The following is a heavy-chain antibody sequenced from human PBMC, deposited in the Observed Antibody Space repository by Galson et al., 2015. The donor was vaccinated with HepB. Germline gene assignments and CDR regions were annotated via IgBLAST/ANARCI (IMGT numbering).Heavy chain of an antibody. D-gene: IGHD6-19*01. CDR2: IRGSGGRT. Sequence: SLRLSCAASGFTFSSYAMSWVRQAPGKGLEWVSAIRGSGGRTYYADSVKGRFTISRDNSKNTLYLQMNSLRAEDTAVYYCAKDEQWLVRNYFDYWGQGTLVTVSS. J-gene: IGHJ4*02. CDR1: GFTFSSYA. V-gene: IGHV3-23*01. CDR3: AKDEQWLVRNYFDY.